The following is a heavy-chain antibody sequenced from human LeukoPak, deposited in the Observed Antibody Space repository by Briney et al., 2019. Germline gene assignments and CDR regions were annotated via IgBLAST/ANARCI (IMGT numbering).Heavy chain of an antibody. CDR2: IYTSGST. CDR3: ARLFRYCSSTSCAPFDY. V-gene: IGHV4-4*07. Sequence: SETLSLTCTVSGGSISSYYWSWIRQPAGKGLEWIGRIYTSGSTNYNPSLKSRVTMSVDTSKNQFSLKLSSVTAADTAVYYCARLFRYCSSTSCAPFDYWGQGTLVTVSS. D-gene: IGHD2-2*01. J-gene: IGHJ4*02. CDR1: GGSISSYY.